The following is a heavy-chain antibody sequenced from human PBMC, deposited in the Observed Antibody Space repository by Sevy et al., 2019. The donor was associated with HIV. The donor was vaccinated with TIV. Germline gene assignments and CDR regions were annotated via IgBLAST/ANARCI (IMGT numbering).Heavy chain of an antibody. CDR3: AKEYSYGYWIDY. CDR1: GFTFSSYG. CDR2: IRYDGINK. Sequence: GGSLRLSCAASGFTFSSYGIHWVRQAPGKGLEWVAFIRYDGINKYYADSVKGRFTISRDNSKNTLYLRINSLRPEDTAVYYCAKEYSYGYWIDYWGQGTLVTVSS. J-gene: IGHJ4*02. D-gene: IGHD5-18*01. V-gene: IGHV3-30*02.